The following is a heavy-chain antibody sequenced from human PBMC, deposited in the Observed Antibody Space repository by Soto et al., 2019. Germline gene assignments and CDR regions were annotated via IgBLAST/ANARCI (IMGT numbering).Heavy chain of an antibody. V-gene: IGHV4-34*01. Sequence: SETLSLTCAVYGGSFSGYYWSWIRQPPGKGLEWIGEINHSGSTNYNPSLKSRVTISVDTSKNQFSLKLSSVTAADTAVYYCASHRYSSGWYLGMDVWGQGTTVTVS. CDR3: ASHRYSSGWYLGMDV. D-gene: IGHD6-19*01. CDR2: INHSGST. J-gene: IGHJ6*02. CDR1: GGSFSGYY.